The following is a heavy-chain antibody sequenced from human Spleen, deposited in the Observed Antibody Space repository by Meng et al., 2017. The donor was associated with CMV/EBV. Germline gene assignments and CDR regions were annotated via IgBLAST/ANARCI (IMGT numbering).Heavy chain of an antibody. Sequence: GESLKISCAASGFTLSSYWMSWVRQAPGKGLEWVANIKEDGSEKYYVDSVKGRFTISRDNAKNSLYVQMNSLRGEDTAVYYCARAYSAIDYWGQGTLVTVSS. CDR3: ARAYSAIDY. D-gene: IGHD6-13*01. CDR1: GFTLSSYW. J-gene: IGHJ4*02. CDR2: IKEDGSEK. V-gene: IGHV3-7*01.